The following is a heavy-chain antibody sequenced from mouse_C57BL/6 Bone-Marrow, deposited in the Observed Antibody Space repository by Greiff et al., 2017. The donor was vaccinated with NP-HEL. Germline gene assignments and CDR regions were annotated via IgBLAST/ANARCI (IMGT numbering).Heavy chain of an antibody. J-gene: IGHJ2*01. V-gene: IGHV1-55*01. CDR3: ARRGFYGNYPDD. Sequence: QVQLQQPGAELVKPGASVKMSCKASGYTFTSYWITWVKQRPGQGLEWIGDIYPGSGSTNYNEKFKRKATLTVDTSSSTAYMQLSSLTSEDSAVYYCARRGFYGNYPDDWGKGTTLTVSS. CDR1: GYTFTSYW. CDR2: IYPGSGST. D-gene: IGHD2-1*01.